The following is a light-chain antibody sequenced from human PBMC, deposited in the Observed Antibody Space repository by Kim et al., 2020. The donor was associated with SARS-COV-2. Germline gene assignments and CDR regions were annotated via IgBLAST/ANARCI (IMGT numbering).Light chain of an antibody. CDR3: QQYSATPYT. CDR1: QTLTSRY. CDR2: GSS. V-gene: IGKV3-20*01. Sequence: LSPGERATLSCRANQTLTSRYLAWYQQKPGQAPRLLISGSSYRATGIPDRFSGSGSGSDFTLTISRLQPEDFAVYYCQQYSATPYTFGQGTKLEI. J-gene: IGKJ2*01.